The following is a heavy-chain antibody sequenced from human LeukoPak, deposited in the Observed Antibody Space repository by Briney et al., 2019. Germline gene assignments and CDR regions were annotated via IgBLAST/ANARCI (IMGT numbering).Heavy chain of an antibody. CDR2: VKSNNGHT. CDR1: GYTFTSFD. V-gene: IGHV1-8*01. Sequence: ASVKVSCKASGYTFTSFDFNWVRQATGQGLEWMGWVKSNNGHTGYAQKFQGRVTMTRDTSISTAYMELSSLTFEDTAVYYCARGPPNWGMVGYWGQGTLVTVS. CDR3: ARGPPNWGMVGY. D-gene: IGHD7-27*01. J-gene: IGHJ4*02.